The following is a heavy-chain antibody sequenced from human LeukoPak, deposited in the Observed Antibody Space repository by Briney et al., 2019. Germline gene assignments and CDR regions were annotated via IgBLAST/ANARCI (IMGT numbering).Heavy chain of an antibody. CDR2: VIPIFGTA. CDR3: ARDGLYSSSWYFDY. J-gene: IGHJ4*02. Sequence: SVKVSCKASGFTFTSHDYNWVRQAPGQGLEWMGGVIPIFGTANYAQKFQGRVTITADESTSTAYMELSSLRSEDTAVYYCARDGLYSSSWYFDYWGQGTLVTVSS. CDR1: GFTFTSHD. V-gene: IGHV1-69*13. D-gene: IGHD6-13*01.